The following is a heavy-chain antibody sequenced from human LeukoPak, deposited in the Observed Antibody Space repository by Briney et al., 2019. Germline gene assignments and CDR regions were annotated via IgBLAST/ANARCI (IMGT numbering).Heavy chain of an antibody. J-gene: IGHJ4*02. CDR1: GFTFSRLA. CDR3: AKDHESDGYPCLDH. V-gene: IGHV3-23*01. D-gene: IGHD3-22*01. CDR2: ISASGP. Sequence: GGSLRLSCAASGFTFSRLAMTWVRQAPGKGLEWVSTISASGPYYADAVRGRFIISRDNSRNTLSLQMDSLRAEDTAVYYCAKDHESDGYPCLDHWGLGTLVTVSS.